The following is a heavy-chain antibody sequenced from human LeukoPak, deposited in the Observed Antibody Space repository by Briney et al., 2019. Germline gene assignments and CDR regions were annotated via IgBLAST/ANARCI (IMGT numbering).Heavy chain of an antibody. CDR2: ITWDGAIT. Sequence: GSLRLSCAASGFTFDDYAMHWVRQGPGKGLEWVSLITWDGAITYYADSVKGRFRISRDNSRNSLYLQMNSLRPEDTALYYCARDIVGYNYSPDYWGQGTLVIVSS. V-gene: IGHV3-43D*03. CDR3: ARDIVGYNYSPDY. CDR1: GFTFDDYA. D-gene: IGHD5-24*01. J-gene: IGHJ4*02.